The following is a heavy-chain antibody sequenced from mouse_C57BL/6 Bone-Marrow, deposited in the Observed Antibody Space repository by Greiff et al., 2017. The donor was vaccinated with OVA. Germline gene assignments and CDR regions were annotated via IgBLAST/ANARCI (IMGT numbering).Heavy chain of an antibody. V-gene: IGHV10-3*01. CDR3: VREEGTAQALAWFAY. CDR2: LRSKSSNYAT. J-gene: IGHJ3*01. D-gene: IGHD3-2*02. CDR1: GFTFNTYA. Sequence: DVKLQESGGGLVQPKGSLKLSCAASGFTFNTYAMHWVRQAPGKGLEWVARLRSKSSNYATYYADSVKDRFTISRDDSQSMLYLQMNNLKTEDTAMYYCVREEGTAQALAWFAYWGQGTLVTVSA.